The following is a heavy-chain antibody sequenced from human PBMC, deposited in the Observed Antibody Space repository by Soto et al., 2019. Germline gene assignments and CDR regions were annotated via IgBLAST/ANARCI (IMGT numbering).Heavy chain of an antibody. V-gene: IGHV4-61*01. CDR2: IYYSGST. J-gene: IGHJ4*02. CDR1: GASVGDGTYY. Sequence: SKALALTCTVSGASVGDGTYYWSWIRQPTGQGLEWIGYIYYSGSTNYNPSLKSRVTMSVDTSKNQFSLKLSSVTGADTAVYYCERDIRGYSGAIDDWGQGTLVTVSS. D-gene: IGHD5-18*01. CDR3: ERDIRGYSGAIDD.